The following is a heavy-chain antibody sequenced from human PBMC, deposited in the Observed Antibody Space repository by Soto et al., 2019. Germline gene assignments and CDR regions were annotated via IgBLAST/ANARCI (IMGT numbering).Heavy chain of an antibody. D-gene: IGHD2-2*01. CDR2: ISGSGGST. CDR1: GFTFSSYA. J-gene: IGHJ3*02. CDR3: AKDPPATPKSFDI. V-gene: IGHV3-23*01. Sequence: PGGSLRLSCAASGFTFSSYAMSWVRQAPGKGLEWVSAISGSGGSTYYADSVRGRFTTSRDNSKNTLYLQMNSLRAEDTAVYYCAKDPPATPKSFDIWGQGTMVTVSS.